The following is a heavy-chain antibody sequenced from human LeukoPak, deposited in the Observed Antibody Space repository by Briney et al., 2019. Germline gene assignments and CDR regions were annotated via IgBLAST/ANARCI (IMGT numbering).Heavy chain of an antibody. J-gene: IGHJ6*03. V-gene: IGHV1-18*01. D-gene: IGHD3-22*01. CDR3: ARGRSGLSGYLVSGRNYYYMDV. CDR1: GYTFTSYG. Sequence: HVASVKVSCKASGYTFTSYGISWVRQAPGQGLEWMGWISAYNGNTNYAQKLQGRVTMTRNTSISTAYMELSSLRSEDTAVYYCARGRSGLSGYLVSGRNYYYMDVWGKGTTVTISS. CDR2: ISAYNGNT.